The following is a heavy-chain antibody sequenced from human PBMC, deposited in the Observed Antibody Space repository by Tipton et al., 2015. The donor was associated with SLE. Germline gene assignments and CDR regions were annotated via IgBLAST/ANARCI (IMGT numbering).Heavy chain of an antibody. V-gene: IGHV4-34*01. D-gene: IGHD5-24*01. Sequence: TLSLTSAVYGGSFSGYYWCSLRPPPGKGPECLGEVNESGTTNYNPSLHSRVTISVHTSRNPFSRKLNSVTAADTAVYYGVRRELPATKADYWGPGTLVTVSS. CDR3: VRRELPATKADY. CDR1: GGSFSGYY. CDR2: VNESGTT. J-gene: IGHJ4*02.